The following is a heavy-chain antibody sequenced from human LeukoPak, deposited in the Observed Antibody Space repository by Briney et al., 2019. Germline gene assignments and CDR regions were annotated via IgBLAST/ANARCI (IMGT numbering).Heavy chain of an antibody. D-gene: IGHD6-13*01. Sequence: GSLRLSCAASGFTFSNAWMSWVRQAPGKGLEWIGYIYYSGSTNYNPSLKSRVTISVDTSKNQFSLRLSSVTAADTAVYYCARTTEAHSWLTRFYSYYMDVWGKGTTVTVSS. J-gene: IGHJ6*03. V-gene: IGHV4-59*01. CDR2: IYYSGST. CDR3: ARTTEAHSWLTRFYSYYMDV. CDR1: GFTFSNAW.